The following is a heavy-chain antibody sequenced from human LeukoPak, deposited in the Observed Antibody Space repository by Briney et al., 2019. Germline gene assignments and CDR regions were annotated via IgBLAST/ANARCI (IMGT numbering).Heavy chain of an antibody. J-gene: IGHJ4*02. CDR3: ASLPYCSSVSCGRDY. Sequence: SQTLSLTCTVSGGSISSGGYYWSWIRQPPGKGLEWIGYIYHSGSPFYSPSLKSRVTMSVDRSKNQFSLSLSSVTAADTAVYYCASLPYCSSVSCGRDYWGQGTLVTVSS. D-gene: IGHD2-2*01. CDR2: IYHSGSP. CDR1: GGSISSGGYY. V-gene: IGHV4-30-2*01.